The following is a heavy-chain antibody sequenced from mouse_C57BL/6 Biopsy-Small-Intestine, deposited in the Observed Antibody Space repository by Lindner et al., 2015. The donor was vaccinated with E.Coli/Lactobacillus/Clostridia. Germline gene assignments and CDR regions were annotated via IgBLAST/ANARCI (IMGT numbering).Heavy chain of an antibody. CDR1: GYTFTSYV. CDR2: IYPRDGST. V-gene: IGHV1-85*01. CDR3: AREDSPYWYFDV. Sequence: PELVKPGASVQLSCKASGYTFTSYVINWVKQRPGQGLEWIGWIYPRDGSTSYNEKFKGKATLTVDTSSNTAFMDLHSLTSEDSAVYFCAREDSPYWYFDVWGTGTTVTVSS. J-gene: IGHJ1*03.